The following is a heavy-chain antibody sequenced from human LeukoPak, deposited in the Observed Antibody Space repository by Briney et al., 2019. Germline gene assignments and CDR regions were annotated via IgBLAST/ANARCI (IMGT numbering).Heavy chain of an antibody. V-gene: IGHV3-11*01. CDR1: GFTFSDYY. Sequence: GGSLRLSCAASGFTFSDYYMSWIRQAPGKGLEWVSYISSSGSTIYYADSVKDRFTISRDNSKNTLYLQMNSLRAEDTAVYYCAKVDYGSGSYYPGAFDIWGQGTMVTVSS. D-gene: IGHD3-10*01. CDR2: ISSSGSTI. CDR3: AKVDYGSGSYYPGAFDI. J-gene: IGHJ3*02.